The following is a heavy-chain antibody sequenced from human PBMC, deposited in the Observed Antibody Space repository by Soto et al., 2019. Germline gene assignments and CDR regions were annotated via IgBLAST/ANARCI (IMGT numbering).Heavy chain of an antibody. J-gene: IGHJ6*03. D-gene: IGHD3-10*01. CDR1: GFTFSDYW. V-gene: IGHV3-74*01. Sequence: EVQLVESGGGLVQPGGSLRLSCEASGFTFSDYWIHWVRQGPGKGLVWVSRIKGDTITTNYADSVKGRFTISRENAKNTVYLQLNSLRVEDTAVYSCARGSRGYYYMDVWGRGTTVTVSS. CDR3: ARGSRGYYYMDV. CDR2: IKGDTITT.